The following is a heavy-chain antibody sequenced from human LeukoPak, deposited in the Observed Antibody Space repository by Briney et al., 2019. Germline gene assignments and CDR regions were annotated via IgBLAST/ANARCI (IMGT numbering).Heavy chain of an antibody. CDR2: ISDDGRHN. CDR3: ARGQYSSGSGDFDY. J-gene: IGHJ4*02. V-gene: IGHV3-30*03. D-gene: IGHD6-19*01. CDR1: GFTVSSNY. Sequence: PGGSLRLSCAASGFTVSSNYMNWVRQAPGKGLEWVAVISDDGRHNYYADSVKGRFTISRDNSKSTLYLQMNSLRAEDTAVYYCARGQYSSGSGDFDYWGQGTLVTVSS.